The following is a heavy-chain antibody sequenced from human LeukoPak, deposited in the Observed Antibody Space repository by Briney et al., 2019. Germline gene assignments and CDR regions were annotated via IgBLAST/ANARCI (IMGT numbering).Heavy chain of an antibody. CDR1: GFTFSSYW. D-gene: IGHD5-18*01. CDR2: IKHDGSDM. V-gene: IGHV3-7*01. J-gene: IGHJ4*02. Sequence: GGSLRLSCAASGFTFSSYWMSWVRQAPGTGLEWVASIKHDGSDMSYVESLKGRFTISRDNSKNTLYLQMNSLRAEDTAVYYCARGDTAMVPRNYWGQGTLVTVSS. CDR3: ARGDTAMVPRNY.